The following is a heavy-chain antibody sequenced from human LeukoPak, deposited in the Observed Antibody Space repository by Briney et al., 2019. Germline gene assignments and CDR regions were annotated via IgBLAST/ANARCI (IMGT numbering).Heavy chain of an antibody. CDR3: ARPYYYDSRIDP. V-gene: IGHV4-30-4*01. D-gene: IGHD3-22*01. CDR1: GGSITSGDYY. CDR2: MYYSGST. J-gene: IGHJ5*02. Sequence: SETLSLTCTVSGGSITSGDYYWSWIRQPPGKGLEWIAYMYYSGSTYYNPSLKSRVTMSADTSKNQFSLKLSSVTAADTAVYYCARPYYYDSRIDPWAREPWSPSPQ.